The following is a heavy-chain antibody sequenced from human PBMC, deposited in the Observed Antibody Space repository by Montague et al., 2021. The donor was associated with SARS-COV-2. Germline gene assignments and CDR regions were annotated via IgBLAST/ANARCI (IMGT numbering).Heavy chain of an antibody. D-gene: IGHD2-2*01. Sequence: SETLSLTRALYGGSFSDYYCSWIRQPPGKGLEWIGEINHSGSTNXNPSLKSRVTISVDTSKNQFSLKLSSVTAADTAVYYCARLLRRVVPAATGHWEKNYYDYYMDVWGKGTTVTVSS. CDR2: INHSGST. CDR1: GGSFSDYY. V-gene: IGHV4-34*01. CDR3: ARLLRRVVPAATGHWEKNYYDYYMDV. J-gene: IGHJ6*03.